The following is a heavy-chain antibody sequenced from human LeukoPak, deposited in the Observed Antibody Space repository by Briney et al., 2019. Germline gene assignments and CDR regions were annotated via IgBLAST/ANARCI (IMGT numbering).Heavy chain of an antibody. CDR2: IYYSGST. CDR3: ARSPYYYDSSGYLGY. J-gene: IGHJ4*02. CDR1: GGSISSYY. D-gene: IGHD3-22*01. Sequence: SETLSLTCTVSGGSISSYYWSWIRQPPGKGLEWIGYIYYSGSTNYNPSLKSRVTISVDTSKNQFSLKLSSVTAADTAVYYCARSPYYYDSSGYLGYWGQGTLVTVSS. V-gene: IGHV4-59*01.